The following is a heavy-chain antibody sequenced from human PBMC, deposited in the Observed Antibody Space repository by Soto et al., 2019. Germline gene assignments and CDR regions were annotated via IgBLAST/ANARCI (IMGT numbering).Heavy chain of an antibody. V-gene: IGHV4-30-4*01. J-gene: IGHJ6*03. D-gene: IGHD3-10*01. CDR3: ARDFRRIGSGAPYYYYMDV. CDR1: GGSISSGDYY. Sequence: PSETLSLTCTVSGGSISSGDYYWSWIRQPPGKGLEWIGYIYYSGSTYYNPSLKSRVTISVDTSKNQFSLKLSSVTAADTAVYYCARDFRRIGSGAPYYYYMDVWGKGTTVTVSS. CDR2: IYYSGST.